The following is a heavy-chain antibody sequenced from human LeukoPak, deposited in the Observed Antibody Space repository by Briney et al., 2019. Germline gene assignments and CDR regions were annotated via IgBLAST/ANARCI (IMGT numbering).Heavy chain of an antibody. J-gene: IGHJ4*02. Sequence: GGSLRLSCAASGFTFSSYGMHWVRQAPGKGLEWVAVISYDGSNKYYADPVKGRFTISRDNSKNTLYLQMNSLRAEDTAVYYCAKFRILTTVTNPFDYWGQGTLVTVSS. D-gene: IGHD4-17*01. V-gene: IGHV3-30*18. CDR2: ISYDGSNK. CDR3: AKFRILTTVTNPFDY. CDR1: GFTFSSYG.